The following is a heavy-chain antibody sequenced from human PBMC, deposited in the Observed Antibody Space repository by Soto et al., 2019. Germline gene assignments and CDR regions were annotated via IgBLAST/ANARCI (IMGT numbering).Heavy chain of an antibody. Sequence: TGGSLRLSSAASGGPFSSYAMSWVRQAPGKGLEWVSAISGSGDSTYYADSVKGRFTISRDNSKNTLYVQMNSLRAEDTAVYYCARELGYCSGGSCYMDGAFDFWGQGTMVTVSS. CDR1: GGPFSSYA. CDR2: ISGSGDST. D-gene: IGHD2-15*01. J-gene: IGHJ3*01. CDR3: ARELGYCSGGSCYMDGAFDF. V-gene: IGHV3-23*01.